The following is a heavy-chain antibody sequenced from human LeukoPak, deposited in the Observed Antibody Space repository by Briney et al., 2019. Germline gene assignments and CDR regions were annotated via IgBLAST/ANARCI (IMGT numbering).Heavy chain of an antibody. CDR3: AKHPYYYYYMDV. CDR2: INHSGST. J-gene: IGHJ6*03. CDR1: GGSFSGYY. V-gene: IGHV4-34*01. Sequence: PSETLSLTRAVYGGSFSGYYWSWIRQPPGKGLEWIGEINHSGSTNYNPSLKSRVTISVDTSKNQFSLKLSSVTAADTAVYYCAKHPYYYYYMDVWGKGTTVTVSS.